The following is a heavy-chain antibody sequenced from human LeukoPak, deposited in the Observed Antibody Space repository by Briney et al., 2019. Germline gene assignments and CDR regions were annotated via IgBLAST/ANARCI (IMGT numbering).Heavy chain of an antibody. V-gene: IGHV3-74*01. Sequence: GGSLRLSCAASGFTFSSYWMHWVRQAPGKGLVWVSRIKSDGTSTSYADSVKGRFTVSRDIAKNTLFLKMNSLRAEDTAVYYCAKDGTLKYGSGSYSNPDAFDIWGQGTMVTVSS. J-gene: IGHJ3*02. CDR2: IKSDGTST. CDR3: AKDGTLKYGSGSYSNPDAFDI. CDR1: GFTFSSYW. D-gene: IGHD3-10*01.